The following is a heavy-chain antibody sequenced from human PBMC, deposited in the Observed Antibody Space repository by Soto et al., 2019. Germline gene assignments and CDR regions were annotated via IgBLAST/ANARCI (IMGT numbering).Heavy chain of an antibody. Sequence: QLQLQESGPGLVKPSETLSLTCTVSGGSIDKSTYYWCWIRQPPGKALEWIGSIYYSGSTYYYPSLKRRVTLSVDTSSNQFSLKLSSVTAADTAVYYCARHHESGWYGYWGQGTLVTVSS. D-gene: IGHD6-19*01. CDR1: GGSIDKSTYY. J-gene: IGHJ4*02. CDR3: ARHHESGWYGY. V-gene: IGHV4-39*01. CDR2: IYYSGST.